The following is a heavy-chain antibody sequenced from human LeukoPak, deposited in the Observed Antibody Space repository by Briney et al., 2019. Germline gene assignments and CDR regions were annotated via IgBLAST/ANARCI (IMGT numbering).Heavy chain of an antibody. Sequence: GASVKVSCKASGCTFTSYGISWVRQAPGQGLEWMGWISAYNGNTNYAQKLQGRVTMTTDTSTSTAYMELRSLRSDDTAVYYCARESNRNYESRSGYYGMDVWGQGTTVTVSS. CDR1: GCTFTSYG. J-gene: IGHJ6*02. CDR2: ISAYNGNT. CDR3: ARESNRNYESRSGYYGMDV. D-gene: IGHD1-7*01. V-gene: IGHV1-18*01.